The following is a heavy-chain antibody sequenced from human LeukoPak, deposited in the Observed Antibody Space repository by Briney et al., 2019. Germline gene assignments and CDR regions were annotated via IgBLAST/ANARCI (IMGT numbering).Heavy chain of an antibody. V-gene: IGHV1-8*01. Sequence: ASVKASCKASGYTFTSYDINWVRQATGQGLEWMGWMNPNSGNTGYAQKFQGRVTMARNTSISTAYMELSSLRSEDTAVYYCARVELSTGNYYYYGMDVWGQGTTVTVSS. CDR3: ARVELSTGNYYYYGMDV. CDR1: GYTFTSYD. D-gene: IGHD1-7*01. CDR2: MNPNSGNT. J-gene: IGHJ6*02.